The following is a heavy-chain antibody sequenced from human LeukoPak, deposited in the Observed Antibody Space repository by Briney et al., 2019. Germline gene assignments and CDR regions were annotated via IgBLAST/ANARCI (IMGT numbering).Heavy chain of an antibody. CDR1: GYTFTDYG. CDR3: ARDAVGARAFDV. D-gene: IGHD1-26*01. J-gene: IGHJ3*01. Sequence: ASVTVSCKPSGYTFTDYGIHWVRQAPGQGLEWMSWGSTFNGHRLYGQRFQGRVTMTTDPSTTTVYMELTSLTSDDTALYYCARDAVGARAFDVWGQGTMVTVSS. V-gene: IGHV1-18*01. CDR2: GSTFNGHR.